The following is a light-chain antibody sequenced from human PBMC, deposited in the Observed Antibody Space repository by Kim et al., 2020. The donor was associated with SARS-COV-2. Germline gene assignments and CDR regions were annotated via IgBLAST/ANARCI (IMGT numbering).Light chain of an antibody. V-gene: IGKV1D-13*01. CDR1: QGISSA. Sequence: QLTQSPASLSASVGDRVSITCLASQGISSALAWYQQKPGKAPTVLIYDASTLQSGVPSRFSGSGSGTDFTLTISSLQPEDFATYYCQQFNDYPLTFGGGTKVDIK. CDR3: QQFNDYPLT. CDR2: DAS. J-gene: IGKJ4*01.